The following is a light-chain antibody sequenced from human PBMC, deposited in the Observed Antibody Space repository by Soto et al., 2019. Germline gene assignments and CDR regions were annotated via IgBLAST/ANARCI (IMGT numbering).Light chain of an antibody. CDR2: DAS. V-gene: IGKV1-5*01. CDR3: QQYNSYLWT. CDR1: QSISNW. Sequence: DIQMTQSPSTLSAFVGDRVTITCRASQSISNWLAWYQQKPGKAPKLLIFDASILESGVPSRFSGSGSGTEFTLTISSLQPDDFATYYCQQYNSYLWTFGQGTKVDI. J-gene: IGKJ1*01.